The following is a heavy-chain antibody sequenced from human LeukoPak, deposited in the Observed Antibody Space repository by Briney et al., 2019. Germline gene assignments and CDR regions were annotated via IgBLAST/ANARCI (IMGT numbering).Heavy chain of an antibody. CDR1: GGSISSGSYY. CDR3: ARGAVGWDYFDY. Sequence: SQTLSLTCTVSGGSISSGSYYWSWIRQPAGKGLEWIGRIYTSGSTNYNPSLKSRVTISVDTSKNQFSLKLSSVTAADTAVYYCARGAVGWDYFDYWGQGTLVTVSS. CDR2: IYTSGST. J-gene: IGHJ4*02. V-gene: IGHV4-61*02. D-gene: IGHD2-15*01.